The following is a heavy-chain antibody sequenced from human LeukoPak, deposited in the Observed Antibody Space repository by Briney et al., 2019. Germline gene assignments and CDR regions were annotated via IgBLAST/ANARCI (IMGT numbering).Heavy chain of an antibody. Sequence: GRSLRLSCAASGFTFSSYGMHWVRQAPGKGLEWVAVISYDGSNKYYADSVKGRFTISRDNSKNTLYLQMNSLRAEDTAVYYCAKLLDSSSWYDYFQHWGQGTLVTVSS. CDR1: GFTFSSYG. D-gene: IGHD6-13*01. CDR3: AKLLDSSSWYDYFQH. V-gene: IGHV3-30*18. CDR2: ISYDGSNK. J-gene: IGHJ1*01.